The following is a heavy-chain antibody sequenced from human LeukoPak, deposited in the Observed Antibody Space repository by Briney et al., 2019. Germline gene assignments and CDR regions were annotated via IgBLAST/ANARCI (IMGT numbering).Heavy chain of an antibody. J-gene: IGHJ4*02. CDR3: ARGLPWQEGFLDY. CDR2: INWNSGSI. V-gene: IGHV3-9*01. CDR1: GFTFDDYA. D-gene: IGHD2-21*01. Sequence: PGRSLRLSCAASGFTFDDYAMHWVRQAPGKGLEWVSGINWNSGSIGYADSVKGRFTISRDNAKKSLHLQMNSLRVEDTAVYYCARGLPWQEGFLDYWGQGTLVTVSS.